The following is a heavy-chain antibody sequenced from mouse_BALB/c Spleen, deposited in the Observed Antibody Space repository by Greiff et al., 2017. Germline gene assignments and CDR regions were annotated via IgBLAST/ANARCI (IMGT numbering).Heavy chain of an antibody. J-gene: IGHJ4*01. CDR3: TRRGGLRGSYAMDY. CDR2: IYPGNSDT. V-gene: IGHV1-5*01. Sequence: EVQLQQSGTVLARPGASVKMSCKASGYSFTSYWMHWVKQRPGQGLEWIGAIYPGNSDTSYNQKFKGKAKLTAVTSASTAYMELSSLTNEDSAVYYCTRRGGLRGSYAMDYWGQGTSVTVTS. CDR1: GYSFTSYW. D-gene: IGHD2-4*01.